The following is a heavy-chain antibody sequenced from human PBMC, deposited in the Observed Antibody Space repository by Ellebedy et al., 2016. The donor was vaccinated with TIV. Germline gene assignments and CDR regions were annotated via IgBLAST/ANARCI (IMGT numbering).Heavy chain of an antibody. CDR2: IYSGGNT. J-gene: IGHJ4*02. Sequence: GESLKISXAASGFTFSTYWMSWVRQAPGKGLEWVSVIYSGGNTYYPDSVKGRFTISRDNAKNSLYLQMNSLRAEDTAVYYCAREAMYYYDSSGYYPLGYWGQGTLVTVSS. D-gene: IGHD3-22*01. CDR1: GFTFSTYW. CDR3: AREAMYYYDSSGYYPLGY. V-gene: IGHV3-66*01.